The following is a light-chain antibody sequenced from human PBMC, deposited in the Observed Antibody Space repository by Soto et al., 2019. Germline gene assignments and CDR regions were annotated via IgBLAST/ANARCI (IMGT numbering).Light chain of an antibody. Sequence: AIQLTQSPSTLSASVGDRVTITCRASQGIGSAFAWYQQKPGKAPNLLIYDVPSLKSGVPARFSGSGSGTDFTLTISSLQPEDFATYYCQLFYTYPALTFGGGTKVEL. CDR2: DVP. V-gene: IGKV1-13*02. CDR3: QLFYTYPALT. CDR1: QGIGSA. J-gene: IGKJ4*01.